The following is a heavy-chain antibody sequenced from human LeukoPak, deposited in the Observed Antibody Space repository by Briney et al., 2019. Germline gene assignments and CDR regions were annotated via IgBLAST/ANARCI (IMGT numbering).Heavy chain of an antibody. CDR2: ISSSSSYI. CDR1: GFTFSSYS. CDR3: ARLYYDILTGSYYYYYYMDV. D-gene: IGHD3-9*01. J-gene: IGHJ6*03. V-gene: IGHV3-21*01. Sequence: GGSLRLSCAASGFTFSSYSMNWVRQAPGKGLEWVSSISSSSSYIYYADSVKGRFTISRDNAKNSLYLQMNSLRAYDTAVYYCARLYYDILTGSYYYYYYMDVWGKGTTVTVSS.